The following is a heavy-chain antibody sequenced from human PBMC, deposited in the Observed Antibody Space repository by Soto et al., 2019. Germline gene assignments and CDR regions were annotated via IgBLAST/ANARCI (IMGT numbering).Heavy chain of an antibody. CDR3: ARADSVLVAKGFDL. J-gene: IGHJ4*02. V-gene: IGHV4-4*02. D-gene: IGHD2-8*02. CDR2: IYHNGRA. CDR1: VASIKSDTW. Sequence: TSETLSLTCDFSVASIKSDTWCTWVRQSPGKGLEWIGEIYHNGRAFDNPSLKGRVTISIDKSNNQFSLNLTSVTAADTAVYYCARADSVLVAKGFDLWGQGTLVTVSS.